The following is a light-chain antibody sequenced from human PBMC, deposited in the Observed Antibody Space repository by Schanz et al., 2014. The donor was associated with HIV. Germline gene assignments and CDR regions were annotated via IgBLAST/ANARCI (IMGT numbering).Light chain of an antibody. J-gene: IGLJ1*01. Sequence: QSVLPQPPSASGAPGQRVTITCSGSTSNIGSTTINWYQQLPGTAPKLLIYNNNQRPSGVPDRFSGSKSGTSASLAISGLQPEDEADYYCAAWDDSLNGRYVFGAGTKVTVL. V-gene: IGLV1-44*01. CDR3: AAWDDSLNGRYV. CDR1: TSNIGSTT. CDR2: NNN.